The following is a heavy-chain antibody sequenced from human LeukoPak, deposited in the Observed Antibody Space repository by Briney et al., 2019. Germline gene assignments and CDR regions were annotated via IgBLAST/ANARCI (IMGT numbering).Heavy chain of an antibody. D-gene: IGHD3-22*01. J-gene: IGHJ4*02. Sequence: GASVKVSCKASGGTFSSYAISWVRQAPGQGLEWMGGIIPIFGTANYAQKFQGRVTITADESTSTAYMEQSSLRSEDTAVYYCARADYYYDSSGYYYSMDYWGQGTLVTVSS. CDR3: ARADYYYDSSGYYYSMDY. V-gene: IGHV1-69*13. CDR2: IIPIFGTA. CDR1: GGTFSSYA.